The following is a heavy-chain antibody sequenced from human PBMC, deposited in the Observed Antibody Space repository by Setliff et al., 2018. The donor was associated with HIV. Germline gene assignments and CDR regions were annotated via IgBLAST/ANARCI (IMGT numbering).Heavy chain of an antibody. CDR2: INPSGGST. J-gene: IGHJ4*02. Sequence: ASVKVSCKASGYTFTGYYMHWVRQAPGQGLEWMGIINPSGGSTIYAQKFQGRVTMTRDTSTSTVYMELSSLRSEDTAVYYCARDGVVVVAASNYYFDYWGQGILVTVSS. D-gene: IGHD2-15*01. CDR3: ARDGVVVVAASNYYFDY. V-gene: IGHV1-46*01. CDR1: GYTFTGYY.